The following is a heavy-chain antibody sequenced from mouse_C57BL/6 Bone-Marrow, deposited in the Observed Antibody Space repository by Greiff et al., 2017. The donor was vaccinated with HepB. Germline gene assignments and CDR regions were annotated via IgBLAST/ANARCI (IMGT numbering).Heavy chain of an antibody. J-gene: IGHJ4*01. CDR1: GFTFSSYA. CDR3: ARDTVLHCGSRAMDY. V-gene: IGHV5-4*01. D-gene: IGHD1-1*01. Sequence: DVLLVESGGGLVKPGGSLKLSCAASGFTFSSYAMSWVRQTPEKRLEWVATISDGGSYTYYPDNVKGRFTISRDNAKNNLYLQMSHLKSEDTAMYYCARDTVLHCGSRAMDYWGQGTSVTVSS. CDR2: ISDGGSYT.